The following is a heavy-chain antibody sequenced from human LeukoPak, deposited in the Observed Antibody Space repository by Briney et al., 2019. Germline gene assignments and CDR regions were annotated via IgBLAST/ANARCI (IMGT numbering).Heavy chain of an antibody. CDR1: GFTFSSYE. D-gene: IGHD2-2*01. V-gene: IGHV3-48*03. CDR3: AREEGNIVVVPAAIDY. CDR2: ISSSGSTI. J-gene: IGHJ4*02. Sequence: PGGSLRLSCAASGFTFSSYEMNWVRQAPGKGLEWVSYISSSGSTIYYADSVKGRFTISRDNAKNSLYLQMNSLRAEDTAGYYRAREEGNIVVVPAAIDYWGQGTLVTVSS.